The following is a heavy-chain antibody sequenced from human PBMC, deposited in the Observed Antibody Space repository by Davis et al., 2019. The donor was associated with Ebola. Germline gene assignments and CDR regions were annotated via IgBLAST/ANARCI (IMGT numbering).Heavy chain of an antibody. J-gene: IGHJ4*02. D-gene: IGHD3-22*01. CDR3: AKGDRYYYDSSGYYGDYFDY. CDR2: ISWNSGSI. CDR1: GFTFDDYA. V-gene: IGHV3-9*01. Sequence: SLKISCAASGFTFDDYAMHWVRQAPGKGLEWVSGISWNSGSIGYADSVKGRFTISRDNAKNSLYLQMNSLRAEDTALYYCAKGDRYYYDSSGYYGDYFDYWGQGTLVTVSS.